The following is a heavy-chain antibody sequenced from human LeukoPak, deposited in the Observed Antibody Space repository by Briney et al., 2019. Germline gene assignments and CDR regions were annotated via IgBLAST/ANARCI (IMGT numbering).Heavy chain of an antibody. CDR2: ITYDETIK. CDR1: EFIFSNFG. V-gene: IGHV3-30*02. CDR3: AKDRTALTNSFLDQ. Sequence: GGSLRLSCAASEFIFSNFGMHWVRQAPGKGLEWVSFITYDETIKYYGDSVKGRFTISRDNSKNTLYLQMNSLGIEDTAVYYCAKDRTALTNSFLDQWGQGSLVTVSS. D-gene: IGHD4-17*01. J-gene: IGHJ4*02.